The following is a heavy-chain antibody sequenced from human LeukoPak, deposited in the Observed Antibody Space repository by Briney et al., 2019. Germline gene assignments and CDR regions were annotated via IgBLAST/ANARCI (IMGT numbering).Heavy chain of an antibody. CDR2: IYYSGST. Sequence: SETLSLTCTVSGGSISSYYWSWIRQPPGKGLEWIGYIYYSGSTNYNPSLKSRVTISVDTSKNQFSLKLSSVTAADTAVYYCARDPSGWYTYWGQGTLVTVSS. D-gene: IGHD6-19*01. CDR3: ARDPSGWYTY. V-gene: IGHV4-59*12. CDR1: GGSISSYY. J-gene: IGHJ4*02.